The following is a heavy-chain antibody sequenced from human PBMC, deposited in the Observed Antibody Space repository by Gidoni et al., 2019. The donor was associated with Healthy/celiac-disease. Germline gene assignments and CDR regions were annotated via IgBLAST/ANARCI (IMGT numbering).Heavy chain of an antibody. Sequence: EVQLVESGGGLVQPGGSLRLSCAASGFTFSSYDMHWVRQATGKGLEWFSAIGTAGDTYYPGSVKGRFTISRENAKNSLYLQMNSLRAGDTAVYYCARGALWFGSRPDAFDIWGQGTMVTVSS. CDR2: IGTAGDT. J-gene: IGHJ3*02. CDR3: ARGALWFGSRPDAFDI. CDR1: GFTFSSYD. D-gene: IGHD3-10*01. V-gene: IGHV3-13*04.